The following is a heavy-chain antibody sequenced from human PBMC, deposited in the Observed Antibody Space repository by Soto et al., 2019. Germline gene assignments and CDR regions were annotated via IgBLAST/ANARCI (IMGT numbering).Heavy chain of an antibody. D-gene: IGHD4-17*01. CDR3: AKLDYGDYGGVDY. J-gene: IGHJ4*02. V-gene: IGHV3-23*01. CDR1: GFTFSSYA. CDR2: ISGSGGST. Sequence: EVQLLESGGGLVQPGGSLRLSCAASGFTFSSYAMSWVRQAPGKGLEWVSTISGSGGSTYYADSAKGRFTISRDNSKNTLDLQMNSRRAEDTAIYYCAKLDYGDYGGVDYWGQGTLVTVSS.